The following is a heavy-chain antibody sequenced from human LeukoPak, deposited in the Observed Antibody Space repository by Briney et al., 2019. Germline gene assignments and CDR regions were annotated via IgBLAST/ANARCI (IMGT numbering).Heavy chain of an antibody. D-gene: IGHD2-15*01. CDR3: AKTPGCSGGSCPPFYFDY. J-gene: IGHJ4*02. Sequence: GASLRLSCAASGFTFSSYAMRWVRQAPGKGLEWVSAISGSGGSTYYADSVKGRFTISRDNSKNTLYLQMNSLRAEDTAVYYCAKTPGCSGGSCPPFYFDYWGQGTLVTVSS. V-gene: IGHV3-23*01. CDR1: GFTFSSYA. CDR2: ISGSGGST.